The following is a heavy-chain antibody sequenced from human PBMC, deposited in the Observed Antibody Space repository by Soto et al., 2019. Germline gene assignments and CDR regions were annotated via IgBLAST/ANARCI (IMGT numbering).Heavy chain of an antibody. V-gene: IGHV3-23*01. CDR3: AKDGRDVPYYFDY. J-gene: IGHJ4*02. Sequence: GGSLRLSCAASGFTFSSYAMSWVRQAPGKGLEWVSAISGSGGSTYYADSVKGRVTISRDNSKNTLYLQMNSLRAEDTAVYFCAKDGRDVPYYFDYWGQGALVTVSS. CDR1: GFTFSSYA. CDR2: ISGSGGST.